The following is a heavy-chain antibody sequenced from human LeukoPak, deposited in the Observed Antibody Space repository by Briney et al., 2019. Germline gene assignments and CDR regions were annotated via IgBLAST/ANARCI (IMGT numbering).Heavy chain of an antibody. Sequence: AASVKVSCKASGFTFTSSAMQGVRQARGQRLEWIGWIVVGSGNTNYAQKFQERVTITRDMSTSTAYMELSSLRSEDTAVYYCAASYYDFWSGYPDAFDIWGQGTMVTVSS. CDR3: AASYYDFWSGYPDAFDI. D-gene: IGHD3-3*01. V-gene: IGHV1-58*02. CDR2: IVVGSGNT. CDR1: GFTFTSSA. J-gene: IGHJ3*02.